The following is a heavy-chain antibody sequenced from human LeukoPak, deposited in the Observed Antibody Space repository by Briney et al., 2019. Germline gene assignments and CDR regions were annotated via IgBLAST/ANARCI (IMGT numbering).Heavy chain of an antibody. CDR2: ISAYNGNT. CDR3: ARGAYYYDSSGYYEIDY. CDR1: GYTFTSYG. V-gene: IGHV1-18*01. Sequence: ASVTVSFKASGYTFTSYGISWVRQAPGQGLEWMGWISAYNGNTNYAQKLQGRVTMTTDTSTSTAYMELRSLRSDDTAVYYCARGAYYYDSSGYYEIDYWSQGTLVTVSS. D-gene: IGHD3-22*01. J-gene: IGHJ4*02.